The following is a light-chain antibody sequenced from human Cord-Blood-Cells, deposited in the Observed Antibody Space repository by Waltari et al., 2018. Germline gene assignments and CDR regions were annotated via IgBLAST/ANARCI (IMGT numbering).Light chain of an antibody. J-gene: IGKJ4*01. Sequence: DTVMTQAPESLAVSLGESATINRKPSQSVLYSSNNKNYLAWYQQKPGQPPKLLIYWASTRESGVPDRFSGSGSGTDFTLTISSLQAEDVAVYYCQQYYSTPLTFGGGTKVEIK. CDR3: QQYYSTPLT. CDR2: WAS. V-gene: IGKV4-1*01. CDR1: QSVLYSSNNKNY.